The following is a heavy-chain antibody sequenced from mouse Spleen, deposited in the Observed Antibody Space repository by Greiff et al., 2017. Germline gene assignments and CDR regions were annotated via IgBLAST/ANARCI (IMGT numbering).Heavy chain of an antibody. J-gene: IGHJ3*01. CDR2: INPSSGYT. Sequence: VQLQQSGAELARPGASVKMSCKASGYTFTSYTMHWVKQRPGQGLEWIGYINPSSGYTKYNQKFKDKATLTADKSSSTAYMQLSSLTSEDSAVYYCARVGATVVDAWFAYWGQGTLVTVSA. CDR1: GYTFTSYT. CDR3: ARVGATVVDAWFAY. D-gene: IGHD1-1*01. V-gene: IGHV1-4*01.